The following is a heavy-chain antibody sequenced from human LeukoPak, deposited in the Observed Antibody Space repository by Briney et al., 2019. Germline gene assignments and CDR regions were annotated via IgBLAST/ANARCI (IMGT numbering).Heavy chain of an antibody. CDR2: IIPIFGTA. D-gene: IGHD3-10*01. V-gene: IGHV1-69*13. CDR1: GGTFSSYA. CDR3: ARAGNYYGRHTNWFDP. J-gene: IGHJ5*02. Sequence: GASVKVSCKASGGTFSSYAISWVRQAPGQGLEWMGGIIPIFGTANYAQKFQGRVTITADESTSTAYMELSSLRSEDTAVYYCARAGNYYGRHTNWFDPWGQGTLVTVSS.